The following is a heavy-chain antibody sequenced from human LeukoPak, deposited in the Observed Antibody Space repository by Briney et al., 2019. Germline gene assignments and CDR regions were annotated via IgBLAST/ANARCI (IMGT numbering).Heavy chain of an antibody. V-gene: IGHV4-4*07. CDR2: IYTSGST. J-gene: IGHJ4*02. Sequence: SETLSLTCTVSGGSISSYYWSWIRQPAGKGLEWIGRIYTSGSTNYNPSLKSRVTMSVDTSKNQFSLKLSSVTAADTAVYYCARGLDGYSAEVFDYWGQGTLVTVSS. CDR3: ARGLDGYSAEVFDY. D-gene: IGHD5-24*01. CDR1: GGSISSYY.